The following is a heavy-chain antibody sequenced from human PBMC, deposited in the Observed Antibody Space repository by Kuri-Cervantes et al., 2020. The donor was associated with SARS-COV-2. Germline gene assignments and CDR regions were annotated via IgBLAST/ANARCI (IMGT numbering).Heavy chain of an antibody. V-gene: IGHV1-69*04. J-gene: IGHJ4*02. D-gene: IGHD5-18*01. CDR2: IIPILGIA. CDR3: ARDRNPYSYGPLFDY. CDR1: GGTFSSYA. Sequence: SVKVSCKASGGTFSSYAISWVRQAPGQGLGWMGRIIPILGIANYAQKFQGRVTITADKSTSTAYMELSSLRSEDTAVYYCARDRNPYSYGPLFDYWGQGTLVTVSS.